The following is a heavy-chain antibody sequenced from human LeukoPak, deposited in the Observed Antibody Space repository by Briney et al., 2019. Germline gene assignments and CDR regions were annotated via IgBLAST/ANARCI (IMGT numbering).Heavy chain of an antibody. CDR2: IYYSGTT. CDR1: GGSISSSSYY. D-gene: IGHD2-21*01. CDR3: ARHRPSSTMSGIAL. V-gene: IGHV4-39*01. J-gene: IGHJ4*02. Sequence: PSETLSLTCTVSGGSISSSSYYWGWIRQPPGKGLEWIGSIYYSGTTYYNPSLKSRVTISVDTSRNQFSLQLTSVTVADTAVYFCARHRPSSTMSGIALWGQGTLVTVSS.